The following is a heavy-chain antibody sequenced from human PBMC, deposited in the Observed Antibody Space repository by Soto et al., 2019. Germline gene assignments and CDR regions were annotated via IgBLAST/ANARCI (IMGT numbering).Heavy chain of an antibody. D-gene: IGHD3-22*01. J-gene: IGHJ3*02. V-gene: IGHV4-34*01. CDR3: ARVRDPTMIIRNDAFDI. Sequence: SETQSLTCAVYGGSFSGYYGSWIRQPPGKGLEWIGEINHSGSTNYNPSLKSRVTISVDTSKNQFSLKLSSVTAADTAVYYCARVRDPTMIIRNDAFDIWGQGTMVTVSS. CDR2: INHSGST. CDR1: GGSFSGYY.